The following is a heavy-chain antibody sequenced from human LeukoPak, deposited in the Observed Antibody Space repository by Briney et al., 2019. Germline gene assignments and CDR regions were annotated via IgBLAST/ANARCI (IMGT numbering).Heavy chain of an antibody. D-gene: IGHD3-3*01. CDR1: GGSISSGSYY. Sequence: PSQTLSLTCTVSGGSISSGSYYWSWIRQPAGKGLEWIGRIYTSGSTNYNPSLKSRVTISVDTSKNQFSLQLSSVTAADTAVYYCARAIRGFDIWGQGTMVTVSS. J-gene: IGHJ3*02. CDR3: ARAIRGFDI. CDR2: IYTSGST. V-gene: IGHV4-61*02.